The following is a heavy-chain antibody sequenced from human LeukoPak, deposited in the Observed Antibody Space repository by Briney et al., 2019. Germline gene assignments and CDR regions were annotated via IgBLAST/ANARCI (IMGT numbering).Heavy chain of an antibody. Sequence: GGSLRLSCAASGFTFSSYSMNWVRQAPGKGLEWVSSIVSSGSYIYYADSVKGRFTISRDNAKNSLYLQMNSLRAEDAAVYYRVRESGGYCSTTSCYKGYFDYWGQGTLVTASS. CDR3: VRESGGYCSTTSCYKGYFDY. CDR2: IVSSGSYI. J-gene: IGHJ4*02. V-gene: IGHV3-21*01. D-gene: IGHD2-2*02. CDR1: GFTFSSYS.